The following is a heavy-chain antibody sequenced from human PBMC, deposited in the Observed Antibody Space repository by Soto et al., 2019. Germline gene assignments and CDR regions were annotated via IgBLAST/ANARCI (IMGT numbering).Heavy chain of an antibody. Sequence: GGSLRLSCAASGFTFSSYAMNWVRQAPGKGLEWVSAISGSGGTTYYAESVKGRFTISRDTSQSTVYLQVNSLRAEDTAVYYCARGPTVTFSRYYYYIDVWGRGTTVTVSS. J-gene: IGHJ6*03. V-gene: IGHV3-23*01. D-gene: IGHD4-17*01. CDR3: ARGPTVTFSRYYYYIDV. CDR1: GFTFSSYA. CDR2: ISGSGGTT.